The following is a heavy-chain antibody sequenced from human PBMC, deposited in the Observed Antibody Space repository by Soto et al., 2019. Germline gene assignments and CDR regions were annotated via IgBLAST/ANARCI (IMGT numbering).Heavy chain of an antibody. CDR1: GGSFSSGGYY. V-gene: IGHV4-31*03. CDR3: ARVLKGYYDSSTLRWFDP. CDR2: IYYSGST. D-gene: IGHD3-22*01. J-gene: IGHJ5*02. Sequence: QVQLQESGPGLVKPSQTLSLTCTVSGGSFSSGGYYWSWIRQHPGRGLEWIGNIYYSGSTDYNPSLKSRVTISVDTSKNQVSLKLSSVTAADTAVYYCARVLKGYYDSSTLRWFDPWGQGTLVTVSS.